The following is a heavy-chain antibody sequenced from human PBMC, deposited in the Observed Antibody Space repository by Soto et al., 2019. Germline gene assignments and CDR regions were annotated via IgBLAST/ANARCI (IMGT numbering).Heavy chain of an antibody. D-gene: IGHD3-10*01. V-gene: IGHV4-34*01. CDR2: INHSGSS. J-gene: IGHJ6*02. CDR1: GGSFRGYY. CDR3: ARGEITLLGGTDV. Sequence: SETLSLTCTVSGGSFRGYYWGWVRQPPGKGLEWIGEINHSGSSNYHPSLKSRVTISVATSKNQFSLTVNSVTPADTAVYYCARGEITLLGGTDVWGQGTTVTVSS.